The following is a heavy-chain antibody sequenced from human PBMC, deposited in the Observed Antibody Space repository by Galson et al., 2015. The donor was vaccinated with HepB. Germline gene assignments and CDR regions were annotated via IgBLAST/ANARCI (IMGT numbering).Heavy chain of an antibody. V-gene: IGHV6-1*01. CDR3: ARDGITVAVGYYYYYTDV. Sequence: CAISGDSVSSNSAAWNWIRQSPSRGLEWLGRTYYRSKWYNDYAVSVKSRITINPDTSKNQFSLQLNSVTPEDTAVYYCARDGITVAVGYYYYYTDVWGTGTPVTVS. J-gene: IGHJ6*03. D-gene: IGHD6-19*01. CDR2: TYYRSKWYN. CDR1: GDSVSSNSAA.